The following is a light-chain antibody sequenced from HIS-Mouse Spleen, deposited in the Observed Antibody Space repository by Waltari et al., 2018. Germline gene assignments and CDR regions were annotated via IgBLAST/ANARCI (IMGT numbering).Light chain of an antibody. CDR3: CSYAGSSTFNWV. CDR2: EGS. J-gene: IGLJ3*02. CDR1: SSDVGSYNL. Sequence: QSALTQPASVSGSPGQSIPISCTGTSSDVGSYNLVSWYQQHPGKAPKLLIYEGSKRPSGVSNRCSGSKSGNTASLTISGLQAEDEADYYCCSYAGSSTFNWVFGGGTKLTVL. V-gene: IGLV2-23*01.